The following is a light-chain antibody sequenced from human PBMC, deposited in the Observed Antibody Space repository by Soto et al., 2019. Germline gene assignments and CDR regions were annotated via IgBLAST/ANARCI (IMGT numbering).Light chain of an antibody. CDR2: EDM. CDR3: QTWDSSAVI. CDR1: NLGEKF. Sequence: SYELTQPPSVSVSPGQTASITCSGENLGEKFACWYQQKPGQPPVLVMYEDMKRPSGIPERFSGSNSGNTATLTISGTQSMDEADYYCQTWDSSAVIFGGGTKLTVL. V-gene: IGLV3-1*01. J-gene: IGLJ2*01.